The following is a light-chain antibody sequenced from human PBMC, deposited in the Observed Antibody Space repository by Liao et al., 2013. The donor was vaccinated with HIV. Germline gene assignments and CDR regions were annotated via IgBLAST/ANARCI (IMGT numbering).Light chain of an antibody. CDR2: EDT. CDR3: QAWDSSSWV. CDR1: GLGDKY. V-gene: IGLV3-1*01. J-gene: IGLJ3*02. Sequence: SYEMTQPPSVSVSPGQTASVTCSGDGLGDKYVSWYQQRPGHSPILVIYEDTKRPSGIPERFSGSNSGNTATLTISGTQTMDEADYYCQAWDSSSWVFGGGTTLTVL.